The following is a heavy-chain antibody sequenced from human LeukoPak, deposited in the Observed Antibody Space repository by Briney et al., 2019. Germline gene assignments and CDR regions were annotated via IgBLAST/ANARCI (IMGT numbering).Heavy chain of an antibody. J-gene: IGHJ6*03. CDR2: MNPNSGNT. D-gene: IGHD2-2*01. CDR3: ARGNQLLRSYYLAV. V-gene: IGHV1-8*01. CDR1: GYTFTSYD. Sequence: ASVKVSCKASGYTFTSYDINWVRQAPGQGLEWMGWMNPNSGNTGYAQKFQGRATITRNTSISTAYMELSSLRSGDTAVYYCARGNQLLRSYYLAVWGKGTTVTVSS.